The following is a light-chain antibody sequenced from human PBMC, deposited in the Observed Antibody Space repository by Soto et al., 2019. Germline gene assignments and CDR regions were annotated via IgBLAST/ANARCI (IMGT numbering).Light chain of an antibody. V-gene: IGLV2-11*01. CDR1: SSDVGGYNY. CDR2: DVS. Sequence: QSVLTQPRSVSGSPGQSVTISCTGTSSDVGGYNYVSWYQQHPGKAPKLMIYDVSKRPSGVPDRFSGSKSGNTASLTISGLQAEDEADYYCQSADSSGTHVVFGGGTKLTVL. CDR3: QSADSSGTHVV. J-gene: IGLJ2*01.